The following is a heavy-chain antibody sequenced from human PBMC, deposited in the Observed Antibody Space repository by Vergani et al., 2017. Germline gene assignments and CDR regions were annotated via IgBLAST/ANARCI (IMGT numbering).Heavy chain of an antibody. CDR2: IYSTGST. D-gene: IGHD3-10*02. CDR1: GDSISSGVYY. J-gene: IGHJ4*02. CDR3: ARMGGYXEGDAVRIGYFDS. Sequence: QVRLQESGPGLVKPSETLALTCSVSGDSISSGVYYWNWIRQHPGKGLEWIGYIYSTGSTHHNPSLRRRINMSVDTSKNQFSLKLNSVTAADTAMYYCARMGGYXEGDAVRIGYFDSWGPGILVTVSS. V-gene: IGHV4-31*03.